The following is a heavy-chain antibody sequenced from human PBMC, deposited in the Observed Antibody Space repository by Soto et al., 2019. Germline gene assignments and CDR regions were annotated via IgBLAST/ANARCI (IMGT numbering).Heavy chain of an antibody. Sequence: QVQLQESGPRLARPSETLSLTCTVSGGSLSNYYWSWIRQPAGKGLEWIGRVYAVGTSNYNPSLKSRVTMSIDTSKNQFSLNLTSVTAAATTVYCCARSALTHSYAQFDSWGQGVLVTVSS. CDR2: VYAVGTS. CDR1: GGSLSNYY. D-gene: IGHD5-18*01. V-gene: IGHV4-4*07. J-gene: IGHJ4*02. CDR3: ARSALTHSYAQFDS.